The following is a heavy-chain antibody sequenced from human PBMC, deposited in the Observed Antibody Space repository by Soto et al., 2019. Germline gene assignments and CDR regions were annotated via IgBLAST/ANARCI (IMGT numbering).Heavy chain of an antibody. J-gene: IGHJ5*02. CDR2: INSDGSST. CDR1: GFTFSSYC. Sequence: EVQLVESGGGLVQPGGSLRLSCAASGFTFSSYCMHWVRQAPGKGLVWVSRINSDGSSTSYADSVKGRFTISRDNAKNTLYLQMNSLRAEDTAVYYCVRGPSGQLGNWFDPWGQGTLVTVSS. D-gene: IGHD6-13*01. CDR3: VRGPSGQLGNWFDP. V-gene: IGHV3-74*01.